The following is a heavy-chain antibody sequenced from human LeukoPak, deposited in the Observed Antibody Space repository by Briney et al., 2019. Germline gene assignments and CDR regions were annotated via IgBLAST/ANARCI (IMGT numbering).Heavy chain of an antibody. Sequence: QPGRSLRLSCAASGFTFSSYAMHWVRQAPGKGLEWVAVISYDGSNKYYADSVKSRFTISRDNSKNTLYLQMNSLRAEDTAVYYCAREGDQRKYSSGWYGYWGQGTLVTVSS. V-gene: IGHV3-30-3*01. CDR2: ISYDGSNK. D-gene: IGHD6-19*01. CDR1: GFTFSSYA. CDR3: AREGDQRKYSSGWYGY. J-gene: IGHJ4*02.